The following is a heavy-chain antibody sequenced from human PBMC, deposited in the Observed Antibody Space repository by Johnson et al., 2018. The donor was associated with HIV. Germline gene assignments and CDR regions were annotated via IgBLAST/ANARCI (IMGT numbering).Heavy chain of an antibody. CDR2: ISWNSGSI. D-gene: IGHD5-12*01. CDR3: ARSYPSLRGWLRRPSDEFGAFDI. V-gene: IGHV3-9*01. CDR1: AFTFADYA. Sequence: VPLVESGGGVVRPGGSLRLSCAASAFTFADYAMHWARQAPGKGLDWVSRISWNSGSIGYADSVKARFTISRDYAQHSLFLQMNTLRAEDTAVYYCARSYPSLRGWLRRPSDEFGAFDIWGQGTMVTVSS. J-gene: IGHJ3*02.